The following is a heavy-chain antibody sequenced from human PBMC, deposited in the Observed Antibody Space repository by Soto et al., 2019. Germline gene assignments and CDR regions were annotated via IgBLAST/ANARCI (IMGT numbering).Heavy chain of an antibody. J-gene: IGHJ4*02. Sequence: GGSLRLSCAASGFSFGDYPMHWVRQAPGKGLEWVSVISWDGVNTYYADSVEGRFTISRDNSKNSLYLHMNSLRTEDTAFYYCAKDISHYYDSSGYFDYWGQGTPVTVSS. CDR3: AKDISHYYDSSGYFDY. D-gene: IGHD3-22*01. CDR1: GFSFGDYP. CDR2: ISWDGVNT. V-gene: IGHV3-43*01.